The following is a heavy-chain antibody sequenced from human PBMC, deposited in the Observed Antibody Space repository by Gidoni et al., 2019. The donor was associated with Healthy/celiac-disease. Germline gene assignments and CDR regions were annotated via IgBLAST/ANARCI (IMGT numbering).Heavy chain of an antibody. Sequence: QLQLQESGPGLVKPSETLSLTCTVSGGSISSRSYYWGWIRQPPGKGLEWIGSIYYSGSTYYNPSLKSRVTISVDTSKNQFSLKLSSVTAADTAVYYCASSPFDYDILTGYYFDYWGQGTLVTVSS. CDR1: GGSISSRSYY. J-gene: IGHJ4*02. V-gene: IGHV4-39*01. CDR2: IYYSGST. CDR3: ASSPFDYDILTGYYFDY. D-gene: IGHD3-9*01.